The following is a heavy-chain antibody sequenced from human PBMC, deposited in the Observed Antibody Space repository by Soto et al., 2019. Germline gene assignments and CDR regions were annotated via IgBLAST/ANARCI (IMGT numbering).Heavy chain of an antibody. CDR3: ARDRPGDEGDGFAI. CDR1: GLTVSSNY. Sequence: EVQLVETGGGLIQPGGSLRLSCAASGLTVSSNYMNWVRQAPGKGLEWVSVLYSGGSTHYAGSVKGRFIISRDNSKNTLYLQMNSLRVEDTAVYYCARDRPGDEGDGFAIWGHGTMVTVSS. D-gene: IGHD3-10*01. CDR2: LYSGGST. J-gene: IGHJ3*02. V-gene: IGHV3-53*02.